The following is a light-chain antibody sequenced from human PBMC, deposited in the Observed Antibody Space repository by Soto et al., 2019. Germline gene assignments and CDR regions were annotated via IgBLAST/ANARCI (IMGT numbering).Light chain of an antibody. J-gene: IGKJ1*01. V-gene: IGKV3-20*01. Sequence: IVLTQSPGTLSLSPGDTATLSCRASQSVSSSYLGWYQQKPGQAPRLLIYGASSRATGIPDRFSGSGSRTDFTLTISRLEPEDFAVYYCQQYGSSLWTFGQGTKVVIK. CDR2: GAS. CDR1: QSVSSSY. CDR3: QQYGSSLWT.